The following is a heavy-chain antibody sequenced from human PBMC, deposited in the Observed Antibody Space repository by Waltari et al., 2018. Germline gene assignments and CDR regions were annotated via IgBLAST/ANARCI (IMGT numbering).Heavy chain of an antibody. Sequence: QVQLEQWGAGLLKPSETLSLTCTVSGGSLIPYYWNWIRQSPGKGLEWLGEIHHSGSTNYSPSLESRVTMSLDIAKNQFSLNLKSVTAADTGIYFCARDRTGSFENYQYYYYMDVWGKGITVTVSS. D-gene: IGHD3-9*01. CDR1: GGSLIPYY. CDR2: IHHSGST. J-gene: IGHJ6*03. V-gene: IGHV4-34*02. CDR3: ARDRTGSFENYQYYYYMDV.